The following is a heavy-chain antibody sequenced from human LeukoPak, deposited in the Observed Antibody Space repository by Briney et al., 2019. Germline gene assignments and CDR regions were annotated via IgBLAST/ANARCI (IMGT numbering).Heavy chain of an antibody. Sequence: GGSLRLSCAASGFTFSSDSMNWVRQAPGKGLEWVSSISSSSYIYYADSVKGRSTISRDNAKNSLYLQMNSLRAEDTAVYYCARLTVTTFSDWFDPWGQGSLVTVSS. J-gene: IGHJ5*02. CDR1: GFTFSSDS. CDR2: ISSSSYI. V-gene: IGHV3-21*01. CDR3: ARLTVTTFSDWFDP. D-gene: IGHD4-17*01.